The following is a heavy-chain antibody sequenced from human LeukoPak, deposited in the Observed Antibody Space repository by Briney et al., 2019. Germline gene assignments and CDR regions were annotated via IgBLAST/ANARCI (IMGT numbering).Heavy chain of an antibody. J-gene: IGHJ5*02. V-gene: IGHV4-39*07. D-gene: IGHD6-19*01. Sequence: SETLSLTCTVSGGSISSSSYYWGWIRQPPGKGLEWIGSIYYSGSTYYNPSLKSRVTISVDTSNNQFYLKLSSVTAADTAVYYCARRGYSSGSNWFDPWGQGTLVTVSS. CDR2: IYYSGST. CDR3: ARRGYSSGSNWFDP. CDR1: GGSISSSSYY.